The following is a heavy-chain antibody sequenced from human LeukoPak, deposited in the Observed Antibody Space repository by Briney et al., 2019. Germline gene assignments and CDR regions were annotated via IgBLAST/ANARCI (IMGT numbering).Heavy chain of an antibody. D-gene: IGHD6-13*01. CDR3: ASLGSAAGDY. CDR1: GGSISSGSYY. Sequence: SETLPLTCTVSGGSISSGSYYWSWIRQPAGKGLEWIGRIYTSGSTNYNPSLKSRVTMSVDTSKNQFSLKLSSVTAADTAVYYCASLGSAAGDYWGQGTLVTVSS. CDR2: IYTSGST. J-gene: IGHJ4*02. V-gene: IGHV4-61*02.